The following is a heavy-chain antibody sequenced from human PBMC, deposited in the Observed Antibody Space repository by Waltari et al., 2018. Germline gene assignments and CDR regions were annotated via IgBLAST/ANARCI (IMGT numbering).Heavy chain of an antibody. D-gene: IGHD6-13*01. Sequence: EVQLVESGGGLVQPGGSLRLSCAASGFTVSSNYMSWVHQAPGKGLEWVSVIYSGGSTYYADSVKGRFTISRDNSKNTLYLQMNSLRAEDTAVYYCASHRYSSSWGYFDYWGQGTLVTVSS. CDR2: IYSGGST. V-gene: IGHV3-66*02. CDR3: ASHRYSSSWGYFDY. CDR1: GFTVSSNY. J-gene: IGHJ4*02.